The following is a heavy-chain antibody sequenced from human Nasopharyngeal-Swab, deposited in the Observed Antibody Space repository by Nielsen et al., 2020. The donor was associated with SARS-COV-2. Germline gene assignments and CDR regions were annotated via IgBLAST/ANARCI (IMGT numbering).Heavy chain of an antibody. J-gene: IGHJ6*02. CDR2: INEDGSDK. V-gene: IGHV3-7*05. Sequence: GGPRRPPGPAPGSTFTSYWMSGARQAPGKGLEWVANINEDGSDKYYVDFLKGRFTISRDNAKNSLYLQMNSLRAEDTAVYYCARDAYYFGMDVWGQGTTVTVSS. CDR1: GSTFTSYW. CDR3: ARDAYYFGMDV.